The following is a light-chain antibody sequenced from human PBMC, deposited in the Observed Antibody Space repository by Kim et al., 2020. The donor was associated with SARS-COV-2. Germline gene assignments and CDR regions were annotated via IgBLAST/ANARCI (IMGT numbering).Light chain of an antibody. CDR3: QQAKSLPLT. CDR1: QGIDYW. V-gene: IGKV1-12*01. Sequence: DIQLTQSPSSVSASVGDSVTITCRASQGIDYWLAWYQQKPGKVPRLLISATSSLQSGVPSRFSGSGFGTEFSLTISSLQPEDLATYYCQQAKSLPLTFGGGTKVDIK. CDR2: ATS. J-gene: IGKJ4*01.